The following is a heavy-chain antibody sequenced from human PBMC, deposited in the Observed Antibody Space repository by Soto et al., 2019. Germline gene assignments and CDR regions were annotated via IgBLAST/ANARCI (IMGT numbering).Heavy chain of an antibody. V-gene: IGHV4-59*01. CDR3: ARAGLRGAARSFDY. CDR2: IYYSGST. J-gene: IGHJ4*02. D-gene: IGHD6-6*01. Sequence: QVQLQESGPGLVKPSETLSLTCTVSGGSISSYYWSWIRQPPGKGLEWIGYIYYSGSTNYNPSLKSRVTISVDTSKNQFSLKLSSVTAADTAVYYCARAGLRGAARSFDYWGQGTLVTVSS. CDR1: GGSISSYY.